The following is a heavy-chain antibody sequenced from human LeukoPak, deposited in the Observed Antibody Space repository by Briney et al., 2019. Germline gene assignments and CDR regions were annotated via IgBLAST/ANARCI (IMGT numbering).Heavy chain of an antibody. CDR2: FDPEDGET. V-gene: IGHV1-24*01. Sequence: ASVKVSCKVSGYTLTELSMHWVRQAPGKGLEWMGGFDPEDGETIYAQKFQGRVTITADESTSTAYMELSSLRSEDTAVYYCATTQTYDSSGYSDYWGQGTLVTVSS. CDR1: GYTLTELS. CDR3: ATTQTYDSSGYSDY. D-gene: IGHD3-22*01. J-gene: IGHJ4*02.